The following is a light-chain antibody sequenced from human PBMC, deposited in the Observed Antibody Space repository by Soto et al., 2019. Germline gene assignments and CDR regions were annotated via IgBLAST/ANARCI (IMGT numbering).Light chain of an antibody. Sequence: EIGMTQSPATPSVSPRARATLSCRASQSININLAWYQQKPGQAPRLLIHGASTRATGLPARFSGSGSGTEFTLIISSLQSEESAVYYCKKYDNWPLTVGQGTRLEIK. CDR3: KKYDNWPLT. J-gene: IGKJ5*01. CDR2: GAS. CDR1: QSININ. V-gene: IGKV3-15*01.